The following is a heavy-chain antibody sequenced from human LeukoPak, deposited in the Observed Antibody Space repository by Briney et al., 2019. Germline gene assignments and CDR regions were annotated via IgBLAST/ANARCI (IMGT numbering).Heavy chain of an antibody. CDR1: GGSISSGSYY. V-gene: IGHV4-61*02. CDR3: ASLRGATVAHNWFDP. J-gene: IGHJ5*02. CDR2: IYTSGST. Sequence: SETLSLTWTVSGGSISSGSYYWSWIRQPAGKGVEWFGRIYTSGSTNYNPSLKTRVTISVDTSKNQCSLRLSSVTAADTAVYYCASLRGATVAHNWFDPWGQGTLVTVSS. D-gene: IGHD6-19*01.